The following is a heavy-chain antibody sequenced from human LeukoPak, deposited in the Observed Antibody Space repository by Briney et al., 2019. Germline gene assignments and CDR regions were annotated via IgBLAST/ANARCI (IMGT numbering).Heavy chain of an antibody. J-gene: IGHJ4*02. V-gene: IGHV2-5*02. Sequence: SGPTLVNPTQTLTLTCTFSGFSLSTSGVGVGWTRQPPGKALEWLALIYWDDDKRYSPSLKNRLTITKDTSKNQVVLTMTNMDPVDTATYYCAHYFPKGSGSQYYFDYWGQGTLVTVSS. D-gene: IGHD3-10*01. CDR2: IYWDDDK. CDR3: AHYFPKGSGSQYYFDY. CDR1: GFSLSTSGVG.